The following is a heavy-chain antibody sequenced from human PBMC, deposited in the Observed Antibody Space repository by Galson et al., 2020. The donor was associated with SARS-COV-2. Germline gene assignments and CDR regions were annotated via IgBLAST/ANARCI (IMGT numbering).Heavy chain of an antibody. J-gene: IGHJ4*02. Sequence: ESLKISCAASGFTFSNAWMSWVRQAPGKGLEWVGRIKSKTDGGTTDYAAPVKGRFTISRDDSKNTLYLQMNSLKTEDTAVYYCTTDSMRRYYDILTGYYYLDYWGQGTLVTVSS. CDR1: GFTFSNAW. V-gene: IGHV3-15*01. D-gene: IGHD3-9*01. CDR3: TTDSMRRYYDILTGYYYLDY. CDR2: IKSKTDGGTT.